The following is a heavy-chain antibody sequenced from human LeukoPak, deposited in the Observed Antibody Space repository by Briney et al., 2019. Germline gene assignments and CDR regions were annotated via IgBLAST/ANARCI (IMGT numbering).Heavy chain of an antibody. V-gene: IGHV3-30*02. D-gene: IGHD6-13*01. CDR1: GFTFSSYG. CDR2: IRYDGSNK. Sequence: PWGSLSLSCAASGFTFSSYGMHWVRQAPGKGLEWVAFIRYDGSNKYYADSVKGRFTISRDNSKNTLYLQMNSLRAEDTAVYYCAKAPRAAAGPGYFDYWGQGTLVTVSS. J-gene: IGHJ4*02. CDR3: AKAPRAAAGPGYFDY.